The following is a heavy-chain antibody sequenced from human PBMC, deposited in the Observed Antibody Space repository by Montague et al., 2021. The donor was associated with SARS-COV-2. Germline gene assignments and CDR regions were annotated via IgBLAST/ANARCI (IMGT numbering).Heavy chain of an antibody. CDR2: ISHSGST. CDR3: ERFAYRLHFIASYYGMDV. CDR1: GGSFSGYY. J-gene: IGHJ6*02. V-gene: IGHV4-34*01. Sequence: SETLSLTCAVYGGSFSGYYWCWIRMPPGTGLEWNGVISHSGSTNNNPSLKRRVPISIDTSKNQYSLKLSFGTAADTAVYYCERFAYRLHFIASYYGMDVWGQGTTVTVSS. D-gene: IGHD2-2*01.